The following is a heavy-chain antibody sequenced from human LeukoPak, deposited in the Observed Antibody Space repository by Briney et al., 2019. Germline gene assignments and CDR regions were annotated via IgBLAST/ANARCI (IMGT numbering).Heavy chain of an antibody. V-gene: IGHV1-69*13. J-gene: IGHJ4*02. CDR2: IIPIFGTA. CDR3: AREIAARLFDY. Sequence: ASVNVSCKASGGTFSSYAISWVRQAPGQGLEWMGGIIPIFGTANYAQKFQGRVTITADESTSTAYMELSSLRSEDTAVYYCAREIAARLFDYWGQGTLVTVSS. D-gene: IGHD6-6*01. CDR1: GGTFSSYA.